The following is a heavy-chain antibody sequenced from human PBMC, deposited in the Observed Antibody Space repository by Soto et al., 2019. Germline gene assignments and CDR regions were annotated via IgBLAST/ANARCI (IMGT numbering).Heavy chain of an antibody. CDR1: GFTFSSYW. D-gene: IGHD3-3*01. J-gene: IGHJ6*02. CDR2: IKQDGSEK. V-gene: IGHV3-7*01. CDR3: ARDRYSYYDFWSGYLPYYYYGMDV. Sequence: GGSLRLSCAASGFTFSSYWMSWVRQAPGKGLEWVANIKQDGSEKYYVDSVKGRFTISRDNAKNSLYLQMNSLRAEDTAVYYCARDRYSYYDFWSGYLPYYYYGMDVWGQGTTVNVS.